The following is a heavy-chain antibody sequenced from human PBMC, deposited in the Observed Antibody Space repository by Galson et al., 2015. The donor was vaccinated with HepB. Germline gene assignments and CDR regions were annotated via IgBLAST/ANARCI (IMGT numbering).Heavy chain of an antibody. Sequence: SLRLSCAASGFTFSSYAMHWVRQAPGKGLEWVAVISYDGSNKYYADSVKGRFTISRDNSKNTLYLQMNSLRAEDTAVYYCARGGPSYYDILTGYYLGYYYYGMDVWGQGTTVTVSS. D-gene: IGHD3-9*01. CDR1: GFTFSSYA. CDR3: ARGGPSYYDILTGYYLGYYYYGMDV. V-gene: IGHV3-30-3*01. J-gene: IGHJ6*02. CDR2: ISYDGSNK.